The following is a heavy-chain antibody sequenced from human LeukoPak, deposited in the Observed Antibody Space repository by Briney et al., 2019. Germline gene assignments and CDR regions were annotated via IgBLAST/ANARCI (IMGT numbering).Heavy chain of an antibody. V-gene: IGHV1-69*05. J-gene: IGHJ6*03. CDR2: IIPIFGTA. CDR3: ARGQDIVVVPAAKGGYYYYYMDV. CDR1: GGTFSSYA. D-gene: IGHD2-2*01. Sequence: SVKVSCKASGGTFSSYAISWVRQAPGQGLEWMGGIIPIFGTANYAQKFQGRVTITTDESTSTAYMELSSLRSEDTAVYYCARGQDIVVVPAAKGGYYYYYMDVWAKGPRSPSP.